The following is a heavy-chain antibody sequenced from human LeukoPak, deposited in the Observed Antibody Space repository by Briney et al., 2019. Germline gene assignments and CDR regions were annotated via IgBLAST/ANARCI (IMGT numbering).Heavy chain of an antibody. J-gene: IGHJ5*02. CDR2: ISSSSATI. V-gene: IGHV3-48*02. D-gene: IGHD3-22*01. Sequence: GGSLRLSCAASGFTFSSYSMNWVRQAPGKGLEWVSYISSSSATIYYADSVKGRFTISRDNAKNSLYLQMNSLRDEDTTVYYCARDWSYDSSAYPHAWGQGTLVTVSS. CDR3: ARDWSYDSSAYPHA. CDR1: GFTFSSYS.